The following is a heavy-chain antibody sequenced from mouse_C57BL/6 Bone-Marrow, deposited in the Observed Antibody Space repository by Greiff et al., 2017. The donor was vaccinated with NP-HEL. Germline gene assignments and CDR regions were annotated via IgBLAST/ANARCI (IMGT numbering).Heavy chain of an antibody. Sequence: VQLKQSGPGMVKPSQSLSLTCTVTGYSITSGYDWHWIRHFPGNKLEWMGYISYSGSTNYNPSLKSRISITHDTSKNHFFLKLNSVTTEDTATYYCAREDSNLWYFDVWGTGTTVTVSS. V-gene: IGHV3-1*01. CDR1: GYSITSGYD. CDR2: ISYSGST. J-gene: IGHJ1*03. CDR3: AREDSNLWYFDV. D-gene: IGHD2-5*01.